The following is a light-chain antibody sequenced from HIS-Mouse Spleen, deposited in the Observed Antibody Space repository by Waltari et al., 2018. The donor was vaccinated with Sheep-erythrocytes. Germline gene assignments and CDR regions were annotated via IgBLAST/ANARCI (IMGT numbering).Light chain of an antibody. V-gene: IGLV3-1*01. CDR1: KLGDKY. J-gene: IGLJ2*01. CDR2: QAS. CDR3: QAWDSSTVV. Sequence: SYELTQPPSVSVSPGQTASITCSGDKLGDKYACWYQQKPGQSPVLVIYQASKRPSGIPERFSGCNSVNTATLTISGTQAMDEADYYCQAWDSSTVVFGGGTKLTVL.